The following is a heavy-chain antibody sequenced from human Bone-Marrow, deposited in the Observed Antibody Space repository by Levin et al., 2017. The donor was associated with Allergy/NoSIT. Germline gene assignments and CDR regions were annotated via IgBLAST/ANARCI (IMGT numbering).Heavy chain of an antibody. CDR1: WDSVSSNSAA. D-gene: IGHD1-26*01. V-gene: IGHV6-1*01. CDR2: TYYRSKWYN. CDR3: ARGGIVGAKVWGRNYYYYGMDV. Sequence: SQTLSLTCAISWDSVSSNSAAWNWIRQSPSRGLEWLGRTYYRSKWYNDYAVSVKSRITINPDTSKNQFSLQLNSVTPEDTAVYYCARGGIVGAKVWGRNYYYYGMDVWGQGTTVTVSS. J-gene: IGHJ6*02.